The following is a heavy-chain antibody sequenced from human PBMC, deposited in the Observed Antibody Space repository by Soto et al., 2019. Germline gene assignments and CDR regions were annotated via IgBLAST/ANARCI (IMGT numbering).Heavy chain of an antibody. V-gene: IGHV1-2*04. CDR1: GYTFTGYY. D-gene: IGHD2-2*01. Sequence: VASVKVSCKASGYTFTGYYMHWVLQAPGQGLEWMGWINPNSGGTNYAQKFQGWVTMTRDTSISTAYMELSRLRSDDTAVYYCAREDIVVVPAARSHGMDVWGQGTTVTVSS. J-gene: IGHJ6*02. CDR2: INPNSGGT. CDR3: AREDIVVVPAARSHGMDV.